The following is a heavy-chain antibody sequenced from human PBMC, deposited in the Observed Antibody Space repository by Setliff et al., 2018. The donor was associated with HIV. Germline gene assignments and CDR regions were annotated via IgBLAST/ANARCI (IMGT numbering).Heavy chain of an antibody. D-gene: IGHD2-15*01. CDR2: ISANNGSS. CDR3: ARVRCSGANCFNWFDF. Sequence: ASVKVSCKSSGYTFTKYGITWVRQAPGQGLEWMGWISANNGSSYFAQKLQDRVTMTSDTSTSTAYMELRSLRSDDTAVYYCARVRCSGANCFNWFDFWGQGTPVTVPQ. J-gene: IGHJ5*01. V-gene: IGHV1-18*01. CDR1: GYTFTKYG.